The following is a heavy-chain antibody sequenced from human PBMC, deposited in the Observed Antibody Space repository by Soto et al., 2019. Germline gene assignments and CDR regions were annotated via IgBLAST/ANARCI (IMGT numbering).Heavy chain of an antibody. CDR3: ARVVGSSLRQNFAY. Sequence: TLSLTCTVSGGSISSGGYYWSWIRQHPGQGLEWIGYIYYSGSTYYNPSLKSRVTISVDTSKNQFSLKLSSVTAADTAVYYCARVVGSSLRQNFAYWGQRTLVTVS. CDR2: IYYSGST. V-gene: IGHV4-31*03. CDR1: GGSISSGGYY. J-gene: IGHJ4*02. D-gene: IGHD6-6*01.